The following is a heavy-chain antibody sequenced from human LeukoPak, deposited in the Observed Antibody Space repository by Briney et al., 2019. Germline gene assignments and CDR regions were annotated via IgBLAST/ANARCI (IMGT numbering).Heavy chain of an antibody. CDR1: GFTFSSYG. J-gene: IGHJ6*03. D-gene: IGHD3-9*01. Sequence: GGSLRLSCAASGFTFSSYGMHWVRQAPGKGLEWVAFIRYDGSNKDYADSVKGRFTISRDNAKNSLYLQMNSLRAEDTAVYYCASLRYFDWLSPIYYYYYMDVWGKGTTVTISS. V-gene: IGHV3-30*02. CDR3: ASLRYFDWLSPIYYYYYMDV. CDR2: IRYDGSNK.